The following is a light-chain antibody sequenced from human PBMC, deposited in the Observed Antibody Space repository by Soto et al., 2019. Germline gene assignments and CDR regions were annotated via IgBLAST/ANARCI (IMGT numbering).Light chain of an antibody. Sequence: DIQMTQSPSTLSASVGDRGTITCRASRSISSWLAWYQQKPGKPPKLLIYDASSFEGGVPSRFSGSGSGTEFTLTISSLQPEDSAMYYCQQYNNYWTFGQGTKVEIK. CDR3: QQYNNYWT. J-gene: IGKJ1*01. CDR2: DAS. V-gene: IGKV1-5*01. CDR1: RSISSW.